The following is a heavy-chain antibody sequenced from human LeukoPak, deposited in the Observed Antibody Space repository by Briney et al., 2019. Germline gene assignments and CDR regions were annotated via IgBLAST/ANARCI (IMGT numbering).Heavy chain of an antibody. Sequence: GGSLRLSCAASGFTFSSYAMSWVRQAPGKGLEWVSAISASGTTTYYADSVQGRFTISRDNSKNTLYLQMNSLRADDTAVYYCARDLVITGAPDYWGQGILVTVSS. CDR2: ISASGTTT. CDR3: ARDLVITGAPDY. J-gene: IGHJ4*02. CDR1: GFTFSSYA. D-gene: IGHD1-14*01. V-gene: IGHV3-23*01.